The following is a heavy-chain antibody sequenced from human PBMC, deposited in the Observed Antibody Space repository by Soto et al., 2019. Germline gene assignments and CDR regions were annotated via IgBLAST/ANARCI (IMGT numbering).Heavy chain of an antibody. CDR1: GFTFSSYG. CDR3: AREGGGGYSGYDHFDY. Sequence: QVQLVESGGGVVQPGRSLRLSCAASGFTFSSYGMHWVRQAPGKGLEWVAVIWYDGSNKYYADSVKGRFTISRDNSKNTLYLQMNSLRAEDTAVYYCAREGGGGYSGYDHFDYWGQGTLVTVSS. CDR2: IWYDGSNK. J-gene: IGHJ4*02. V-gene: IGHV3-33*01. D-gene: IGHD5-12*01.